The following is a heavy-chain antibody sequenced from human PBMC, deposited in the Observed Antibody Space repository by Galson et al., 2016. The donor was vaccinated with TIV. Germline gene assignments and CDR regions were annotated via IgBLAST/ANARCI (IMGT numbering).Heavy chain of an antibody. V-gene: IGHV1-18*01. Sequence: SGKVSCKASGYTFSNFAITWVRQAPGQGLEWMGYMSAYSGASNYAQEFQGRVTITTDTSTSTAYMELRNLRFDDTAVYYCARYSSTSSRRFDYWGQGTLVTVSA. CDR2: MSAYSGAS. D-gene: IGHD6-6*01. CDR3: ARYSSTSSRRFDY. J-gene: IGHJ4*02. CDR1: GYTFSNFA.